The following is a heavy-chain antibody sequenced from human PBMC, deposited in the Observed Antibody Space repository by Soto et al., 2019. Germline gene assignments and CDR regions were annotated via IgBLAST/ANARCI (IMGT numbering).Heavy chain of an antibody. CDR1: GYSFTSYW. V-gene: IGHV5-51*01. D-gene: IGHD4-4*01. CDR3: ASRGTTVTNLYYYYGMDV. CDR2: IYPGDSDT. Sequence: PGESLKISCKGSGYSFTSYWIGWVRQMPGKGLEWMGIIYPGDSDTRYSPSFQGQVTISADKSISTAYLQWSSLKASDTAMYYCASRGTTVTNLYYYYGMDVWGQGTTVTVSS. J-gene: IGHJ6*02.